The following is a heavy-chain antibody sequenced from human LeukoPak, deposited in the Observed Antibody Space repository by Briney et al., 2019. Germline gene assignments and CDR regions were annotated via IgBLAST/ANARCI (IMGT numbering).Heavy chain of an antibody. Sequence: ASVKVSCKASGYTFTGNYMHWVRQAPGQGLEWMGLINPTGGSTGYAQKFQGGVTMTRDMSTSTDYMELSSLRSEDTAIYYCARDNSVGDNAWWFDPWGQGTLVTVSS. CDR3: ARDNSVGDNAWWFDP. CDR2: INPTGGST. V-gene: IGHV1-46*01. CDR1: GYTFTGNY. J-gene: IGHJ5*02. D-gene: IGHD1-26*01.